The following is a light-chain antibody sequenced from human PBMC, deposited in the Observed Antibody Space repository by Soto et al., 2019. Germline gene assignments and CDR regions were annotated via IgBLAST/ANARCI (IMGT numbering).Light chain of an antibody. CDR3: QQHNNWPPYT. V-gene: IGKV3-15*01. CDR1: QSVSSN. CDR2: GAS. Sequence: EIVMTQSPATLSVSPGERATLSCRASQSVSSNLAWYQQKPGQAPRLLIYGASTRATGIPARFSGSGSGTEFTLTISSLQSEDFAVYYCQQHNNWPPYTFGQGTNLEIK. J-gene: IGKJ2*01.